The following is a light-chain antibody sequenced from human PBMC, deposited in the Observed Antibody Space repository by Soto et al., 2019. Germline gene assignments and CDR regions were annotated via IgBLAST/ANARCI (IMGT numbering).Light chain of an antibody. CDR1: QSISNY. Sequence: DIQMTQSASSLSASVGDRVTITCRASQSISNYLNWYQQKPGKAPNLLIHAASSLQSGVPPRFSGSGSGTDFTLTISSLQPEDFATYYCQQSYRTPTFGQGTRLEIK. J-gene: IGKJ5*01. CDR3: QQSYRTPT. CDR2: AAS. V-gene: IGKV1-39*01.